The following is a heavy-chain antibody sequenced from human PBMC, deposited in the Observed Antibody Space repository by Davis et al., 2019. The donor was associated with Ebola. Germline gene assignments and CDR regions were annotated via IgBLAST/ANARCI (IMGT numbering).Heavy chain of an antibody. D-gene: IGHD6-13*01. CDR2: ISGSGGSI. V-gene: IGHV3-23*01. CDR3: AGGGYSSSCHDY. J-gene: IGHJ4*02. CDR1: GFTFSSYA. Sequence: GGSLRLSCAASGFTFSSYAMSWVRQAPGKGLEWVSAISGSGGSIYYADSVKGRFTISRDNSKNTLYLQMNSLRAEDTAVYYCAGGGYSSSCHDYWGQGTLVTVSS.